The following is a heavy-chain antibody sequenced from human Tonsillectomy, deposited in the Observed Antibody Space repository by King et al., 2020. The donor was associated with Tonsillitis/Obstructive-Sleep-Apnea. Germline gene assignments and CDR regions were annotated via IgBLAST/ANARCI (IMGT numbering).Heavy chain of an antibody. V-gene: IGHV1-69*01. Sequence: QLVQSGAEVKKPGSSVKVSCKASGGTFSSYAISWVRQAPGQGLEWMGGIIPVFGTANYAQKFQGRVTITADESASTAYMELSSLRSEDTAVYYCARDQEGELGYCSGGSCYDAFDIWGQGTVVTVSS. CDR3: ARDQEGELGYCSGGSCYDAFDI. CDR2: IIPVFGTA. D-gene: IGHD2-15*01. J-gene: IGHJ3*02. CDR1: GGTFSSYA.